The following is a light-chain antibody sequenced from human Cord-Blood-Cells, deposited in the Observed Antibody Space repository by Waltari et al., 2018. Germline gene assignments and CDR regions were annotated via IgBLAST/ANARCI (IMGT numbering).Light chain of an antibody. CDR3: CSYAGSSTV. Sequence: QSALTQPASVSGSPGQSITISRTGTSSAVGSYNLVSWYQQHPGKAPKLMIYEGSKRPSGFFNRFSGSKSGITDSLTISGLQAEDEADYYCCSYAGSSTVFGGGTKLTVL. J-gene: IGLJ3*02. CDR1: SSAVGSYNL. CDR2: EGS. V-gene: IGLV2-23*01.